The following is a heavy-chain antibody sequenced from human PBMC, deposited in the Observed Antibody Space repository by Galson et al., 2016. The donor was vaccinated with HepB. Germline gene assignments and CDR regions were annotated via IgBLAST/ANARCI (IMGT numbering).Heavy chain of an antibody. CDR3: ARQGCGSTNCPTVDY. D-gene: IGHD2-2*01. V-gene: IGHV5-51*01. CDR1: GYSFSSYW. Sequence: QSGAEVKKPGESLKISCKGSGYSFSSYWIGWVRQMPGKGLEWMGIIYPDDSEIRYSPSLQGQVTISVDKSINTAYLQWSSLKASDTAMYYCARQGCGSTNCPTVDYWGLGTLVTVSS. J-gene: IGHJ4*02. CDR2: IYPDDSEI.